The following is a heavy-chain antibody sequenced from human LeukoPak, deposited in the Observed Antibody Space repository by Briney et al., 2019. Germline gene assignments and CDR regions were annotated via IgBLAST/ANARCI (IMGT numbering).Heavy chain of an antibody. CDR3: ATWEGDIYGSGMDV. D-gene: IGHD3-10*01. V-gene: IGHV4-30-2*01. J-gene: IGHJ6*02. CDR2: IFHSGST. Sequence: PSETLSLTCAVSGGSISSGGYSWSWIRQPPGRGLEWIGDIFHSGSTNYNPSLKSRVTLSVDKSKNQFSLKLSSVTAADTAVYFCATWEGDIYGSGMDVWGQGTTVTVSS. CDR1: GGSISSGGYS.